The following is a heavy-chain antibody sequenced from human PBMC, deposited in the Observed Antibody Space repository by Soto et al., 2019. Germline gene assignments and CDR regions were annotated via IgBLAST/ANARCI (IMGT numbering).Heavy chain of an antibody. CDR2: INWNTGSI. J-gene: IGHJ4*02. CDR1: VFTFDDYA. V-gene: IGHV3-9*01. Sequence: PGGSRRLACASSVFTFDDYAMHWVRQAPGKGLEWVSGINWNTGSIGYADSVKGRFTISKDTAKNSLYLQMNSLRAEDTALYYRAKGLSGYSYGPFDYWGQGTLVTVSS. D-gene: IGHD5-18*01. CDR3: AKGLSGYSYGPFDY.